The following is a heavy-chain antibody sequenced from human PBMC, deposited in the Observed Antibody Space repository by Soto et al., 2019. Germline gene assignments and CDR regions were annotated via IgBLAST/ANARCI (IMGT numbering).Heavy chain of an antibody. CDR1: GFTFSRYW. Sequence: GGSLRLSCAASGFTFSRYWMNWVRQAPGKGLEWVANIKQDGTEKNYVDSVKGRFTISRDNARNSLYLQMDSLRAGDTAVCFCARGDTPMITGMDSFDIWGQGTMVTVSS. CDR2: IKQDGTEK. J-gene: IGHJ3*02. D-gene: IGHD5-18*01. V-gene: IGHV3-7*01. CDR3: ARGDTPMITGMDSFDI.